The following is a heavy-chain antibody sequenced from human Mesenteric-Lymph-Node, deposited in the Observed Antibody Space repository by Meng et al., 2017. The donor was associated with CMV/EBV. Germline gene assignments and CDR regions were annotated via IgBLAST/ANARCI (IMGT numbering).Heavy chain of an antibody. Sequence: ASVKVSCKASAYTFTNYYVHWVRQAPGQGLEWMGIINPSGGNTNYAQKFQDRVTMTRDTSTSTVYMELSSLRSDDTAVYYCARDPTSRNAFDIWGQGTMVTVSS. CDR1: AYTFTNYY. J-gene: IGHJ3*02. V-gene: IGHV1-46*01. CDR2: INPSGGNT. CDR3: ARDPTSRNAFDI.